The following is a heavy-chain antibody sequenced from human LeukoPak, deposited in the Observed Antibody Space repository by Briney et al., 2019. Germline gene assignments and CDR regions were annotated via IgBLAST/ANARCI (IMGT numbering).Heavy chain of an antibody. CDR1: GYTFTDYY. CDR2: INPKSGGT. V-gene: IGHV1-2*02. J-gene: IGHJ6*02. D-gene: IGHD3-16*01. CDR3: ARTPVRFKVGGGLYYYGMDV. Sequence: ASVKVSCKASGYTFTDYYIHWVRQAPGQGLEWMGWINPKSGGTNFAQKFQGRVTMTRDTSISTAFMDLSRLRSDGTAVYYCARTPVRFKVGGGLYYYGMDVWGQGTTVAVSS.